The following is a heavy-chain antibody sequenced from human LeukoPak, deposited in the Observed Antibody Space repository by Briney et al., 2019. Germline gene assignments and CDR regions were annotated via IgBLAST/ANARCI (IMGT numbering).Heavy chain of an antibody. D-gene: IGHD3-10*01. CDR3: ARRIRLWFGELSYFDY. CDR1: GGSISSSNW. V-gene: IGHV4-4*02. Sequence: SETLSLTCAVSGGSISSSNWWSWVRQPPGKGLEWIGEINHSGSTNYNPSLKSRVTISVDTSKNQFSLKLSSVTAADTAVYYCARRIRLWFGELSYFDYWGQGTLVTVSS. CDR2: INHSGST. J-gene: IGHJ4*02.